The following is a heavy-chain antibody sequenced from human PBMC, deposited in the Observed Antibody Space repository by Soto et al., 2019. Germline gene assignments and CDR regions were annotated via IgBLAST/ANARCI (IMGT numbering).Heavy chain of an antibody. CDR2: ISPYNDYT. V-gene: IGHV1-18*01. Sequence: QVQLVQSAAEVKKPGASAKVSCKASGYTFIRYGITWVRQAPGQGLEWMGWISPYNDYTIYAQKVQGRVTMTTDTSTXTXYXXLRSLKSDDTAVYYCARGGYYDNTWGKLSHYGLAVWGQGTSVTVSS. CDR3: ARGGYYDNTWGKLSHYGLAV. CDR1: GYTFIRYG. D-gene: IGHD3-16*01. J-gene: IGHJ6*02.